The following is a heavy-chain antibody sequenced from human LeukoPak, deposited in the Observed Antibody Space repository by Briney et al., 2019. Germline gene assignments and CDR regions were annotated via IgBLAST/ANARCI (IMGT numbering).Heavy chain of an antibody. CDR1: GFTFSSYS. J-gene: IGHJ4*02. V-gene: IGHV3-21*01. D-gene: IGHD6-13*01. CDR3: ARGGSAAGLLYYFDY. Sequence: PGGSLRLSCAASGFTFSSYSMNWVRQAPGKGLEWVSSISSSSSYIYYADSVKGRFTISRDNAKNSLYLQMNSLRAEDTAVYYCARGGSAAGLLYYFDYWGQGTLATVSS. CDR2: ISSSSSYI.